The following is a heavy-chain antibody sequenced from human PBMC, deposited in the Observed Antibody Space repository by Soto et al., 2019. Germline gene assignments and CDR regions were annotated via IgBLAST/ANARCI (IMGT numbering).Heavy chain of an antibody. CDR3: ARSTVTTQFDY. Sequence: QSGWSLRLSCAASGFTVSSYYMNWVRLVPEKGLEWVSVIYSSGPTFYADSVRGRFTISRDNSKNTLYLQMNSLRAEDTAVYYCARSTVTTQFDYWGQGTLVTVSS. V-gene: IGHV3-53*01. D-gene: IGHD4-17*01. J-gene: IGHJ4*02. CDR2: IYSSGPT. CDR1: GFTVSSYY.